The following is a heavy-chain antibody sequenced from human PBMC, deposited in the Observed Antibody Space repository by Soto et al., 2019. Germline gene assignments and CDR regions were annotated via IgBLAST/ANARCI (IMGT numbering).Heavy chain of an antibody. CDR2: FYYIGST. CDR3: ARLGGYYQALDH. Sequence: SETLSLTCTVSGGSISSYYWSWIRQPPGKGLEWFGFFYYIGSTNYNPSLKSRLTISVDRSKNPVSLNLTSVTAADTAVYYCARLGGYYQALDHWSQGTLVTVSS. D-gene: IGHD3-3*01. CDR1: GGSISSYY. J-gene: IGHJ4*02. V-gene: IGHV4-59*08.